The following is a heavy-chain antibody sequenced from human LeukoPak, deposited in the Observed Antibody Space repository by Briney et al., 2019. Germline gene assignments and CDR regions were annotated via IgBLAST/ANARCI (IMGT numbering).Heavy chain of an antibody. V-gene: IGHV3-7*01. CDR3: ARLKRGGWEYFDY. CDR1: TSTFSNYW. Sequence: GGSLRLSCAASTSTFSNYWMSWVRQALGKGLEWVANIEQHGSETYYVDSVKGRFTISRDNAKNSMYLQMNSLRAEDTAVYYCARLKRGGWEYFDYWGQGNLVTVSS. J-gene: IGHJ4*02. D-gene: IGHD6-19*01. CDR2: IEQHGSET.